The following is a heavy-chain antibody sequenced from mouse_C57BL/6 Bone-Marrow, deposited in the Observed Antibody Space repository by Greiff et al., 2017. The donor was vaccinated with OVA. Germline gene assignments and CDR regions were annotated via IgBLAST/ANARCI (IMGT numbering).Heavy chain of an antibody. CDR2: IYPGSGST. CDR3: ARWGTTVVANWYFDV. CDR1: GYTFTSYW. D-gene: IGHD1-1*01. J-gene: IGHJ1*03. V-gene: IGHV1-55*01. Sequence: QVQLQQPGAELVKPGASVKMSCKASGYTFTSYWITWVKQRPGQGLEWIGDIYPGSGSTNYNEKFKSKATLTVDTSSSTAYMQLSSLTSEDSAVYDCARWGTTVVANWYFDVWGTGTTVTVSS.